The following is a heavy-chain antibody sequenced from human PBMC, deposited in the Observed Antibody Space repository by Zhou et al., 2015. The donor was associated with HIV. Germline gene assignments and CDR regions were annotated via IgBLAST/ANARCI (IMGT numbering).Heavy chain of an antibody. J-gene: IGHJ3*02. CDR2: IIPIFGTA. Sequence: QVQLVQSGAEVKKPGSSVKVSCKASGGTFSSYAISWVRQAPGQGLEWMGGIIPIFGTANYAQKFQGRVTITADESTSTAYMELSSLRSEDTAVYYCARARGFVVVVAATGWDDAFDIWGQGTMVTVSS. CDR3: ARARGFVVVVAATGWDDAFDI. D-gene: IGHD2-15*01. V-gene: IGHV1-69*01. CDR1: GGTFSSYA.